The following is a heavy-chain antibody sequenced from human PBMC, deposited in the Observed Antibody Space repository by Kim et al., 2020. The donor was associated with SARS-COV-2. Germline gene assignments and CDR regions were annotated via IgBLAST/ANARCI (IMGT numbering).Heavy chain of an antibody. Sequence: SETLSLTCTVSGASINTYYWSWSRQPPGKGLEWIGYVYYNGDTDYNPSLKSRVTISIDTAKNQFSLRLTSVTAADTAVYYCARAGKIGTAITFDFWGQGKLVAVSA. CDR1: GASINTYY. CDR3: ARAGKIGTAITFDF. V-gene: IGHV4-59*01. D-gene: IGHD1-1*01. CDR2: VYYNGDT. J-gene: IGHJ4*02.